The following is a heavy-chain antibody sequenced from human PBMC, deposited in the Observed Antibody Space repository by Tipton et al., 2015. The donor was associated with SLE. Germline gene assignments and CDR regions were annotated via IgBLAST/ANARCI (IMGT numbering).Heavy chain of an antibody. Sequence: TLSLTCTVSGGSISNYYWSWIRQSPGKGLEWIGYIHFPGRTNFNPSLKSRVSMSLDTSNRFSLRLTSVTAADTGTYYCARDELVVLSSARWSYYYGMDVWGQGTTVTVS. CDR3: ARDELVVLSSARWSYYYGMDV. V-gene: IGHV4-59*01. D-gene: IGHD4/OR15-4a*01. CDR1: GGSISNYY. CDR2: IHFPGRT. J-gene: IGHJ6*02.